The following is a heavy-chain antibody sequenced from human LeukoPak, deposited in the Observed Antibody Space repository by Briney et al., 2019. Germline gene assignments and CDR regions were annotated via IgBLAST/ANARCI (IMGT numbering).Heavy chain of an antibody. D-gene: IGHD5-24*01. Sequence: GGSLRLSCAASGFTFSSYAMSWVRQAPGKGMEWVSAISGSGGSTYYADSVKGRFTISRDNAKNSLYLQMNSLRAEDTAVYYCARALGTATIYVDYWGQGTLVTVSS. J-gene: IGHJ4*02. CDR3: ARALGTATIYVDY. CDR1: GFTFSSYA. V-gene: IGHV3-23*01. CDR2: ISGSGGST.